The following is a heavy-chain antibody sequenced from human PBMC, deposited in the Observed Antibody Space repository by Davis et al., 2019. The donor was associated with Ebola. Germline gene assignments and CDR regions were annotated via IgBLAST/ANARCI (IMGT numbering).Heavy chain of an antibody. D-gene: IGHD6-6*01. CDR1: GGTFSSYA. J-gene: IGHJ5*02. CDR3: ARDRLAARSNWFDP. V-gene: IGHV1-69*04. Sequence: AASVKVSCKASGGTFSSYAISWVRQAPGQGLEWMGRIIPILGIANYAQKFQGRVTITADKSTSTAYMELSSLRSEDTAVYYCARDRLAARSNWFDPWGQGTLVTVSS. CDR2: IIPILGIA.